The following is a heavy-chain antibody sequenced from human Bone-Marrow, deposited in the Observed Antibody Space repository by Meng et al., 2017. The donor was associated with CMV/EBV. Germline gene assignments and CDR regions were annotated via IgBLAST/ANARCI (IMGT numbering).Heavy chain of an antibody. Sequence: TFSGFSLTTNEVGVGWIRQPPGKALEWLALIYWDDDRRFSPSLKTRLTITKDTTKNQVALTMANMDPVDTATYFCARRLTSGPFDYWGHGILVTVSS. CDR3: ARRLTSGPFDY. D-gene: IGHD3-16*01. V-gene: IGHV2-5*02. CDR2: IYWDDDR. CDR1: GFSLTTNEVG. J-gene: IGHJ4*01.